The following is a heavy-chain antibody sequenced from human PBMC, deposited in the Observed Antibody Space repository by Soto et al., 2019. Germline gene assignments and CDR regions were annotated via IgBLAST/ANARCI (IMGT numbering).Heavy chain of an antibody. Sequence: GASVKVSCKVSGYTLTELSMHWVRQAPGKGLEWMGGFDPEDGETLYAQKFQGRVTMTADTSTDTAYMELRSLRSEDTAVYYCARATRIKYYDFRRGAAQSSYYYVMDVWGQGTSVTVS. CDR1: GYTLTELS. D-gene: IGHD3-3*01. CDR3: ARATRIKYYDFRRGAAQSSYYYVMDV. V-gene: IGHV1-24*01. J-gene: IGHJ6*02. CDR2: FDPEDGET.